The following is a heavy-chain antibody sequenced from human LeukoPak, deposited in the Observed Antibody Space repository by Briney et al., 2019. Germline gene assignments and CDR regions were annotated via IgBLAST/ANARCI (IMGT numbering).Heavy chain of an antibody. CDR1: GFSLSSYA. CDR3: TRTAMDDYVRFPNDY. V-gene: IGHV3-23*01. J-gene: IGHJ4*02. D-gene: IGHD3-16*01. Sequence: GGSLRLSCAASGFSLSSYAMSWVRHAPEGGLEWASAISAGGGSTYYADSVKGRFTLSRDNSKNPPYLQMNSLRAEDTALYYCTRTAMDDYVRFPNDYWGQGTLVTVSS. CDR2: ISAGGGST.